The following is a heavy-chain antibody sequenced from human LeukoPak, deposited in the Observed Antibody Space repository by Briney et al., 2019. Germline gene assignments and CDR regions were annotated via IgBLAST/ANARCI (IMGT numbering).Heavy chain of an antibody. D-gene: IGHD3-10*01. CDR1: GFTVSSNY. CDR3: ARLRYYGSGSSDY. Sequence: GGSLRLSCAASGFTVSSNYMSWVRQAPGKGLEWVSVIYSGGSTYYADSVKGRFTISRDNSKNTLYLQMNSLRAEDTAVYYCARLRYYGSGSSDYWGQGTLVTVSS. V-gene: IGHV3-53*01. CDR2: IYSGGST. J-gene: IGHJ4*02.